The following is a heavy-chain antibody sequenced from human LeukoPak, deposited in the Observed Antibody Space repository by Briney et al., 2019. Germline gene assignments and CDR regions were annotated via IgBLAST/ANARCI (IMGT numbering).Heavy chain of an antibody. D-gene: IGHD3-3*01. CDR3: ARGSRPVYDFWSGWTIDY. J-gene: IGHJ4*02. CDR1: EFTFYNYW. V-gene: IGHV3-7*04. CDR2: INQHGSET. Sequence: GGSLRLSCAASEFTFYNYWMTWVRQAPGKGLEWVANINQHGSETKYVDSVKGRFIISRDNAKNSLYLEMNSLRAEDTAVYYCARGSRPVYDFWSGWTIDYWGQGTLVTVSS.